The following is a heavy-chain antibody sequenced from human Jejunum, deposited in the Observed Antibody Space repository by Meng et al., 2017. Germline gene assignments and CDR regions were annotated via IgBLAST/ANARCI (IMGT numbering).Heavy chain of an antibody. CDR2: ISRDGYDT. CDR3: AKDRVPDGIWTIDY. V-gene: IGHV3-23*01. Sequence: GESLKISCASSGFTFADYTMSWVRQVPGRGLQWVSGISRDGYDTYYVDSVKGRFTISRDNSQNTLYLQMNILRADDTAIYYCAKDRVPDGIWTIDYWGQGTLVTVSS. J-gene: IGHJ4*02. CDR1: GFTFADYT. D-gene: IGHD2-8*01.